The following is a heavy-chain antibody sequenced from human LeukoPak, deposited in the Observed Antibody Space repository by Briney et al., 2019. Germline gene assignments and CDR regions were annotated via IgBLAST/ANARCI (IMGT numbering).Heavy chain of an antibody. D-gene: IGHD2-2*01. CDR3: AKDLTVEPEVGY. V-gene: IGHV3-23*01. J-gene: IGHJ4*02. Sequence: GGSLRLSCAASGFTFSSYAMSWVRQAPGKGLEWASAISGSGGSTYYADSVKGRFTISRDNSKNTLYLQMNSLRAEDTAVYYCAKDLTVEPEVGYWGQGTLVTVSS. CDR2: ISGSGGST. CDR1: GFTFSSYA.